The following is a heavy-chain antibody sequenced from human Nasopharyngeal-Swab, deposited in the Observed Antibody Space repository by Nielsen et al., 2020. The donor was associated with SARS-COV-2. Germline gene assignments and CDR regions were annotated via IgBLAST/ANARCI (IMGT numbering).Heavy chain of an antibody. Sequence: SETLSLTCAVYGGSFSGYYWSWIRQPPGKGLEWIGEINHSGSTNYNPSLKSRVTISVDTSKNQFSLKLSSVTAADTAVYYCVRRHSRGFSGGYSSGWYAGAFDYWGQGTLVTVSS. D-gene: IGHD6-19*01. J-gene: IGHJ4*02. V-gene: IGHV4-34*01. CDR2: INHSGST. CDR1: GGSFSGYY. CDR3: VRRHSRGFSGGYSSGWYAGAFDY.